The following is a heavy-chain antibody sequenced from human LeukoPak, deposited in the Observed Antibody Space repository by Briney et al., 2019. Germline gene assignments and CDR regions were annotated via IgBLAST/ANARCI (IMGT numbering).Heavy chain of an antibody. CDR3: ASGSVVTATQYYFDY. V-gene: IGHV4-59*01. CDR1: GGSISSYY. Sequence: SETLSLTCTVSGGSISSYYWSWIRQPPGKGLEWIGYIYYSGGTNYNPSLKSRVTISVDTSKNQFSLKLSSVTAADTAVYYCASGSVVTATQYYFDYWGQGTLVTVSS. D-gene: IGHD2-21*02. CDR2: IYYSGGT. J-gene: IGHJ4*02.